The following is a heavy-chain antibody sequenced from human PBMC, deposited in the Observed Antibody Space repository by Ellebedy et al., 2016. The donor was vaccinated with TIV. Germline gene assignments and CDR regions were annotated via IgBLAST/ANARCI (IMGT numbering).Heavy chain of an antibody. CDR3: ARRGSYGDYAVQINNWFDR. J-gene: IGHJ5*02. D-gene: IGHD4-17*01. V-gene: IGHV3-7*01. CDR1: GFTFRSYW. CDR2: IYQDGSEK. Sequence: GGSLRLSCAASGFTFRSYWMSWVRQAPGKGLEWVANIYQDGSEKYSVDSVKGRFTISRDNAKNSLYLQKNSLRVEDTAVYYCARRGSYGDYAVQINNWFDRWGQGTLVTVYS.